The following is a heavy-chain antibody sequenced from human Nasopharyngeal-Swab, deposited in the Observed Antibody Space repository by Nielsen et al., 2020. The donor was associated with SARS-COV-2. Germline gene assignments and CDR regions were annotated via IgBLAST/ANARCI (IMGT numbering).Heavy chain of an antibody. J-gene: IGHJ4*02. D-gene: IGHD6-13*01. CDR3: ATPIAAQAFDY. CDR2: VIPILNTS. Sequence: SVKVSCKASGGTFSNYGISWVRQAPGQGLEWVGRVIPILNTSNYALKFQGRVSVTAEKSTNTAYMQLSSLRSEDTAVYYCATPIAAQAFDYWGQGTLVTVSS. V-gene: IGHV1-69*04. CDR1: GGTFSNYG.